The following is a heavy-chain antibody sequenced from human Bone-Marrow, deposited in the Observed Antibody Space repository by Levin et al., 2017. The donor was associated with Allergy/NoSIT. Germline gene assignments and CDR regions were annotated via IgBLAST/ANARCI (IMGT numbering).Heavy chain of an antibody. Sequence: GESLKISCAASGFTFSRYEMSWVRQVPGKGLDWVSYISGSGTTVLYSDSVKGRFTISRDNAKNSLFLQMDSLRVEDTAVYYCVKLGYCSGGSCYRDGSDYWGQGTLVTVSS. CDR3: VKLGYCSGGSCYRDGSDY. D-gene: IGHD2-15*01. V-gene: IGHV3-48*03. J-gene: IGHJ4*02. CDR1: GFTFSRYE. CDR2: ISGSGTTV.